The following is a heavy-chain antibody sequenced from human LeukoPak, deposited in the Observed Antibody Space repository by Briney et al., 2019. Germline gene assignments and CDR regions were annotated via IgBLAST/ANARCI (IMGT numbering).Heavy chain of an antibody. J-gene: IGHJ3*02. Sequence: QSGGSLRLSCAASGFTFSSYGMHWVRQAPGKGLEWVSFIRYDGSNKYYADSVKGRFTISRDNSKTTLYLQMNSLRAEDTAVYYCAKDLRFLEWLDAFDIWGQGTMVTVSS. CDR2: IRYDGSNK. CDR1: GFTFSSYG. V-gene: IGHV3-30*02. D-gene: IGHD3-3*01. CDR3: AKDLRFLEWLDAFDI.